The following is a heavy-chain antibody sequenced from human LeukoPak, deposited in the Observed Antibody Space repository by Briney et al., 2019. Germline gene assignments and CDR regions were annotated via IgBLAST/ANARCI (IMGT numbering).Heavy chain of an antibody. CDR3: ARTTEEYYGSGKYRKYYSYYYYMDV. CDR1: GGTFSSYA. J-gene: IGHJ6*03. Sequence: SVKVSCKASGGTFSSYAISWVRQAPGQGLEWMGVIIPIFGTANYAQKFQGRVTITADKSTSTAYMELSSLRSEDTAVYYCARTTEEYYGSGKYRKYYSYYYYMDVWGKGTTVTVSS. CDR2: IIPIFGTA. V-gene: IGHV1-69*06. D-gene: IGHD3-10*01.